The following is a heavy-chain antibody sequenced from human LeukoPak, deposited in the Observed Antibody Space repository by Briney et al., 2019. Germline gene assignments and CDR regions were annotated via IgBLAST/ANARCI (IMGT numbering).Heavy chain of an antibody. CDR2: ISGSGGST. D-gene: IGHD3-3*01. J-gene: IGHJ6*02. Sequence: GGSLRLSCAASGFTFSSYAMSWVRQAPGKGLEWVSAISGSGGSTYYADSVNGRFTISRDNSKNTLYLQMNSLRAEDTAVYYCAKDLARFWSGYYRYYYYGMDVWGQGTTVTVSS. V-gene: IGHV3-23*01. CDR1: GFTFSSYA. CDR3: AKDLARFWSGYYRYYYYGMDV.